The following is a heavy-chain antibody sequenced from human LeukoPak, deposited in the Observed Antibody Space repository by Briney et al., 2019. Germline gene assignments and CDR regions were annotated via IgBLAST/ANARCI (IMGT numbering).Heavy chain of an antibody. V-gene: IGHV3-66*01. Sequence: TGGSLRLSCAASRFTVSSNYMSWVRQAPGKGLEWVSVIYSGGSTYYADSVKGRFTISRDNSKNTLYFQMNSLRAEDTAVYYCASALVWFGPTSSYGMDVWGQGTTVTVSS. D-gene: IGHD3-10*01. J-gene: IGHJ6*02. CDR3: ASALVWFGPTSSYGMDV. CDR2: IYSGGST. CDR1: RFTVSSNY.